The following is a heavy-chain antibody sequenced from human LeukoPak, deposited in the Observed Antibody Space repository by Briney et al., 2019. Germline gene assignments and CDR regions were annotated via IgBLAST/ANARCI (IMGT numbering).Heavy chain of an antibody. D-gene: IGHD6-19*01. CDR1: ELTVKNTS. J-gene: IGHJ4*02. Sequence: GGSLSLSCEASELTVKNTSMSWSRQAPGKGLEWAPVIYSDGSTYYADSVKGRFTISRDNSKNTLYLQMNSLKAEDTAVYYCARGASLYSSGWYYAYWGQGTLVTVSS. CDR2: IYSDGST. V-gene: IGHV3-66*02. CDR3: ARGASLYSSGWYYAY.